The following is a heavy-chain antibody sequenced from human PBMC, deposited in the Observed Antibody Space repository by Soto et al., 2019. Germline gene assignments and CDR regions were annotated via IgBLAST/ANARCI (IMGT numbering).Heavy chain of an antibody. CDR2: IYYSGST. J-gene: IGHJ5*02. Sequence: QVQLQESGPGLVKPSQTLSLTCTVSGGSISSGGYYWSWIRQHPGKGLEWIGYIYYSGSTYYNPSLKRRVTRSVDTSKNQFSLKLSSVTAADTAVYYCAREVSSSWYRGWFDPWGQGTLVTVSS. V-gene: IGHV4-31*03. D-gene: IGHD6-13*01. CDR3: AREVSSSWYRGWFDP. CDR1: GGSISSGGYY.